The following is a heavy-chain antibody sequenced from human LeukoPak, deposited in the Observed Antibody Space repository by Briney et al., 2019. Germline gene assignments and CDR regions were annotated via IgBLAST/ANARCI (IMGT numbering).Heavy chain of an antibody. CDR3: ARDGESSGYLTDFDY. CDR1: GFTFSSYA. Sequence: GGSLRLSCAASGFTFSSYAMHWVRQAPGKGLEWVAVISYDGSNKYYADSVKGRFTISRDNSKNTLYLQMNSLRAEDTAVYYCARDGESSGYLTDFDYWGQGTLVTASS. D-gene: IGHD3-22*01. J-gene: IGHJ4*02. V-gene: IGHV3-30-3*01. CDR2: ISYDGSNK.